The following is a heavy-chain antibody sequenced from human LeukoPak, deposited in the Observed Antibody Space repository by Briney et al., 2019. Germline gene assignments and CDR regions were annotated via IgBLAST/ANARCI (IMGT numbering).Heavy chain of an antibody. CDR3: ARDQGFGYYDYVWGSYRLYYFDY. Sequence: ASVKVSCKASGYTFTSYGISWVRQAPGQGLEWMGWTSAYNGNTNYAQKLQGRVTMTTDTSTSTAYMELRSLRSDDTAVYYCARDQGFGYYDYVWGSYRLYYFDYWGQGTLVTVSS. CDR2: TSAYNGNT. V-gene: IGHV1-18*04. CDR1: GYTFTSYG. J-gene: IGHJ4*02. D-gene: IGHD3-16*02.